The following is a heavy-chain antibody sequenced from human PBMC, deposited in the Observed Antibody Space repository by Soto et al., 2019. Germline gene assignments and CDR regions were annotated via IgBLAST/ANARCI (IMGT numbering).Heavy chain of an antibody. CDR3: ARDQVVPASPIDP. CDR1: GGSISSGDYY. D-gene: IGHD2-2*01. Sequence: SETLSLTCTVSGGSISSGDYYWSWIRQPPGKGLEWIGYIYYSGSTYYNPSLKSRVTISVDTSKNQFSLKLSSVTAADTAVYYCARDQVVPASPIDPWGQGTLVTV. V-gene: IGHV4-30-4*01. CDR2: IYYSGST. J-gene: IGHJ5*02.